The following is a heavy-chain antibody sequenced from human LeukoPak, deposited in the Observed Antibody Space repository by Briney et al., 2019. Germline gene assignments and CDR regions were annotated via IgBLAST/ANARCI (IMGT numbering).Heavy chain of an antibody. Sequence: GGSLRLSCTASGFTFSSYGMSWVRQAPGKGLEWVSAISGSGGSTHYADSVKGRFTISRDNSKNTLYLQMNSLRAEDTAVYYCAYCSGGSCYSFLFYWGQGTLVTVSS. CDR1: GFTFSSYG. V-gene: IGHV3-23*01. J-gene: IGHJ4*02. D-gene: IGHD2-15*01. CDR2: ISGSGGST. CDR3: AYCSGGSCYSFLFY.